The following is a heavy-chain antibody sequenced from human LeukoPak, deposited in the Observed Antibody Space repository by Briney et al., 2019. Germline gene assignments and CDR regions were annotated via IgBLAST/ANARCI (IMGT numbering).Heavy chain of an antibody. D-gene: IGHD5-12*01. V-gene: IGHV3-48*01. J-gene: IGHJ4*02. CDR2: ISSSSSTI. CDR1: GFTFSSYS. CDR3: AREEVAAIIDY. Sequence: AGSLRLSCAASGFTFSSYSMNWVRQAPGKGLEWVSYISSSSSTIYYADSVKGRFTISRDNAKNSLYLQMNSLRAEDTAVYYCAREEVAAIIDYWGQGTLVTVSS.